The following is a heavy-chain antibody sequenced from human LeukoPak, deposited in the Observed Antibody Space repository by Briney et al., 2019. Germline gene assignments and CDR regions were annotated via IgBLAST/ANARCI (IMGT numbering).Heavy chain of an antibody. CDR1: GGTFSSYA. CDR2: IIPIFGTA. D-gene: IGHD3-3*01. J-gene: IGHJ1*01. V-gene: IGHV1-69*05. Sequence: SVKVSCKASGGTFSSYAISWVRQAPGQGLEWMGRIIPIFGTANYAQKFQGRVTITTDESTSTAYMERSSLRSEDTAVYYCASTWGELWDFWSEGYFQHWGQGTLVTVSS. CDR3: ASTWGELWDFWSEGYFQH.